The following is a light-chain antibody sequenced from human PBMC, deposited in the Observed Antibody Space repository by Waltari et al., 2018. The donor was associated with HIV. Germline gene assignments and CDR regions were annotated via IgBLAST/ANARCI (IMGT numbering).Light chain of an antibody. J-gene: IGLJ2*01. CDR1: SSDVGGYNY. CDR2: DVS. CDR3: CSYAGSYTFGVV. Sequence: QSALTQPRSVSGSPGQSVTISCTGTSSDVGGYNYVSWYQQHPGKAPKLMIYDVSKRPSGVPGRFSGSKSGNTASLTISGLQAEDEADYYCCSYAGSYTFGVVFGGGTKLTVL. V-gene: IGLV2-11*01.